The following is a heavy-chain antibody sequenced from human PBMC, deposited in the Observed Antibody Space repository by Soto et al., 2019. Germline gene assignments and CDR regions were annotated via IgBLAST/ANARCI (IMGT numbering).Heavy chain of an antibody. CDR3: GRVTIAVAGWAFDY. CDR1: GYTFSNYD. CDR2: ISTNNGNT. J-gene: IGHJ4*02. D-gene: IGHD6-19*01. V-gene: IGHV1-18*04. Sequence: AAVKVSCKASGYTFSNYDISWVRQAPGQGLEWMGWISTNNGNTDHAQKLQGRVTMITDTSTTTTYMELRRLRSDDTVVYYCGRVTIAVAGWAFDYWGQGTLVTVSS.